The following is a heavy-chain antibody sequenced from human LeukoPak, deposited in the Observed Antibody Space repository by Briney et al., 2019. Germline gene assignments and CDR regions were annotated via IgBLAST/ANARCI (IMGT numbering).Heavy chain of an antibody. J-gene: IGHJ4*02. CDR3: ARVGGYCSSTSCYRYFDY. CDR1: GFTFSSYW. D-gene: IGHD2-2*02. V-gene: IGHV3-74*01. Sequence: PGGSLRLSCAASGFTFSSYWMHWVRQAPGKGLVWVSRINSDGSSTGYADSVKGRFTISRDNAKNTLYLQMNSLRAEDTAVYYCARVGGYCSSTSCYRYFDYWGQGTLVTVSS. CDR2: INSDGSST.